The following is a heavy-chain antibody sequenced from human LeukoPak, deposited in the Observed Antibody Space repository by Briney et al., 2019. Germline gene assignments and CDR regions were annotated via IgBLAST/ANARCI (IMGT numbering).Heavy chain of an antibody. CDR2: INGSGGST. CDR3: AKNMVRGVMMSSSFDY. Sequence: PGGSLRLSCAASDFSFITNAMSWVRQAPGKGLEWASAINGSGGSTYYASSVKRRFTITRDSYNNTLYMQMNILRAEATLLYYCAKNMVRGVMMSSSFDYWGQGTLVTVSS. V-gene: IGHV3-23*01. J-gene: IGHJ4*02. D-gene: IGHD3-10*01. CDR1: DFSFITNA.